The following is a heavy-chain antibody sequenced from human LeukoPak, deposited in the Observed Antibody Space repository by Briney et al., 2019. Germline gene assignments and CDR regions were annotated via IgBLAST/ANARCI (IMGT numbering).Heavy chain of an antibody. CDR2: IYPGDSDT. V-gene: IGHV5-51*01. CDR1: GYSFTSYW. Sequence: GESLKISCKGSGYSFTSYWIGWVRQMPGKGLEWMGIIYPGDSDTRYSPSFQGQVTISADKSISTAYLQWSSLKASDTAMYYCARQGGDDSSGYYYYFDYWGQGTLVTVSS. D-gene: IGHD3-22*01. J-gene: IGHJ4*02. CDR3: ARQGGDDSSGYYYYFDY.